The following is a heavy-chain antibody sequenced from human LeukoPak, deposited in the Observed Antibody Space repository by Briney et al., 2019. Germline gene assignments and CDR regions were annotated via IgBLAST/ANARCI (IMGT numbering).Heavy chain of an antibody. D-gene: IGHD4-23*01. V-gene: IGHV5-51*01. Sequence: GESLKISCKGSGYTFTSYWIGWVRQMPGKGLEWMEIISPGDSDTRYSPSFQGQVTMSADKSINTAYLQWGSLKASDTAMYYCARGRGATVITNFDYWGQGTLVTVSS. CDR2: ISPGDSDT. CDR3: ARGRGATVITNFDY. CDR1: GYTFTSYW. J-gene: IGHJ4*02.